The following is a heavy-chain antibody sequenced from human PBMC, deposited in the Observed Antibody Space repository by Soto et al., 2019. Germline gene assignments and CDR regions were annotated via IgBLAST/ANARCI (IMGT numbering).Heavy chain of an antibody. CDR3: ARLRNPARNYYYYGMDV. CDR2: IYYSGST. CDR1: GGSISSSSYY. J-gene: IGHJ6*02. D-gene: IGHD6-6*01. V-gene: IGHV4-39*01. Sequence: PSETLSLTCTVSGGSISSSSYYWGWLRQPPGKGLEWIGSIYYSGSTYYNPSLKSRVTISVDTSKNQFSLKLSSVTAADTAVYYCARLRNPARNYYYYGMDVWGQGTTVTVSS.